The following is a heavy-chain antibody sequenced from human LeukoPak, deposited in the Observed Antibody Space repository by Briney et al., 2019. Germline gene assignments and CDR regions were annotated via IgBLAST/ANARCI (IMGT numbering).Heavy chain of an antibody. CDR3: ARHCDGYNCFDI. Sequence: SQTLSLTCTVSGGSISSDGYYWSWIRQPPGKGLEWIGYIYYSGSTNYNPSLKSRVTISVDTSKNQFSLKLSSVTAADTAVYYCARHCDGYNCFDIWGQGTMVTVSS. J-gene: IGHJ3*02. CDR1: GGSISSDGYY. V-gene: IGHV4-61*08. D-gene: IGHD5-24*01. CDR2: IYYSGST.